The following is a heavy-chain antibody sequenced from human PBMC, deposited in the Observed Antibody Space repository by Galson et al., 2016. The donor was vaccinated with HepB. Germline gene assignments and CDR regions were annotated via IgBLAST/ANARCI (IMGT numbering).Heavy chain of an antibody. CDR2: LYSGGAT. CDR3: ARIPTDSYHWYLDL. J-gene: IGHJ2*01. D-gene: IGHD1-26*01. Sequence: SLRLSCAASGFTFSSYAMSWVRQAPGKGLEWVSVLYSGGATYYADSVRGRFTISRDNSNRLSLQMNSLKADDTAVYFCARIPTDSYHWYLDLWGRGTLVTVSS. CDR1: GFTFSSYA. V-gene: IGHV3-23*03.